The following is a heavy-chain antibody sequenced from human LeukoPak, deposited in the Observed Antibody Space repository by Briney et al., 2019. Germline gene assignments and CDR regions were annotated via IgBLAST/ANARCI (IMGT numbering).Heavy chain of an antibody. CDR1: GYTFTSYG. Sequence: SVKVSCKASGYTFTSYGISWVRQAPGQGLEWMGGIIPIFGTANYAQKFQGRVTITADESTSTAYMELSSLRSEDTAVYYCNLAAAGRFDYWGQGTLVTVSS. CDR2: IIPIFGTA. D-gene: IGHD6-13*01. V-gene: IGHV1-69*13. J-gene: IGHJ4*02. CDR3: NLAAAGRFDY.